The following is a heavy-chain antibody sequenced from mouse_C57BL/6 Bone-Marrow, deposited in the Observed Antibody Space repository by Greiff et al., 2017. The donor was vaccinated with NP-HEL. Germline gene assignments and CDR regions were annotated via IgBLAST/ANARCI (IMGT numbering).Heavy chain of an antibody. J-gene: IGHJ3*01. CDR2: IDPENGDT. Sequence: EVKLQESGAELVRPGASVKLSCTASGFNIKDDYMHWVKQRPEQGLEWIGWIDPENGDTEYASKFQGKATITADTSSNTAYLQLSSLTSEDTAVYYCTLLLRAWFAYWGQGTLVTVSA. V-gene: IGHV14-4*01. CDR1: GFNIKDDY. D-gene: IGHD1-1*01. CDR3: TLLLRAWFAY.